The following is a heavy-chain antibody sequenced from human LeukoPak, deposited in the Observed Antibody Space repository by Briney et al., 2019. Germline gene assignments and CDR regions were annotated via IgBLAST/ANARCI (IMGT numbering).Heavy chain of an antibody. CDR2: TYHSGST. Sequence: SGTLSLTCAVSGGSISSSNWWSWVRQPPGKGLEWIGETYHSGSTNYNPSLKSRVTISVDKSKNQFSLKLSSVTAADTAVYYCARGPVDTAMVTLEADYYYYGMDVWGQGTTVTVSS. CDR3: ARGPVDTAMVTLEADYYYYGMDV. CDR1: GGSISSSNW. J-gene: IGHJ6*02. V-gene: IGHV4-4*02. D-gene: IGHD5-18*01.